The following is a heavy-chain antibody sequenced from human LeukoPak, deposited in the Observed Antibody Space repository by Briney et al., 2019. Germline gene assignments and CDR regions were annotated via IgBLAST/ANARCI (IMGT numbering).Heavy chain of an antibody. CDR3: AKNRGTGMAFYDY. CDR2: ISPSGGHI. CDR1: GFTFSTYA. V-gene: IGHV3-23*01. D-gene: IGHD5-18*01. Sequence: GGSLRLSCAASGFTFSTYAMTWVRRAPGKGLEWVSAISPSGGHIYYADSVKGRFTSPRDNSKSTLFLQMNNLRAEDTAIYYCAKNRGTGMAFYDYWGQGTQVTVSS. J-gene: IGHJ4*02.